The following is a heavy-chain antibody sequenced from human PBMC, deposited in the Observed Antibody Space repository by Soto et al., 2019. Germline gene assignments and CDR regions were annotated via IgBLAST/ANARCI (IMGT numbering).Heavy chain of an antibody. Sequence: QVQXVESXXXXXXPGGSLRLSCAXXGXTFSXXXXNWIRQAPGKGXXXXXXIISSSSNTNYADSVKGRCTISRDNAKNSVDMQMSKLRAEDTDFYDCAKGTSTIFGQAPSPFDFWGQGALVTVSS. CDR2: IISSSSNT. CDR1: GXTFSXXX. D-gene: IGHD3-3*01. J-gene: IGHJ4*02. V-gene: IGHV3-11*06. CDR3: AKGTSTIFGQAPSPFDF.